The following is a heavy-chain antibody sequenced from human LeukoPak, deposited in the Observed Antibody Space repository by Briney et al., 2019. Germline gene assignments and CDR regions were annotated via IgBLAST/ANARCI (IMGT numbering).Heavy chain of an antibody. V-gene: IGHV3-7*01. J-gene: IGHJ4*02. CDR3: GRFGYEAAVDY. CDR1: EFTFSTYW. CDR2: IEPPGSET. Sequence: GGSLRLSSAASEFTFSTYWMTWVRQAPGKGLEWVANIEPPGSETYYVDPVKGRFTISRDNAKNLLYLQMNSLRAEDTAVYYCGRFGYEAAVDYWGQGTLVTVSS. D-gene: IGHD6-13*01.